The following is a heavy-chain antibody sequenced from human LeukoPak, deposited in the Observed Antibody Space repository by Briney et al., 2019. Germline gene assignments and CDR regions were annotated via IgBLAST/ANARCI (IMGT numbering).Heavy chain of an antibody. CDR2: INSSGGST. D-gene: IGHD6-13*01. Sequence: PGGSLRLSCAASGFTFSMYAMSWVRQAPGKGLEWVSTINSSGGSTYYADSVKGRFTISRDNSKNTLYLQMNSLRAEDTAVYYCAKATPATAAFESWGQGTLLTVSS. J-gene: IGHJ4*02. CDR1: GFTFSMYA. V-gene: IGHV3-23*01. CDR3: AKATPATAAFES.